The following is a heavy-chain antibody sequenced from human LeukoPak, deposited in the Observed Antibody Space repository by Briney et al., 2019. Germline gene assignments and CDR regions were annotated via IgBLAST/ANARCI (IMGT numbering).Heavy chain of an antibody. J-gene: IGHJ4*02. CDR3: AREAVITMVRGVMAY. V-gene: IGHV1-69*04. CDR2: VIPILDIA. D-gene: IGHD3-10*01. CDR1: GGTFSSFA. Sequence: GASVTVSCKASGGTFSSFAISWVRQAPGQGLEWMGRVIPILDIANYAQKFQGRVTITADNSTSTAYMELSSLRSEDTAVYYCAREAVITMVRGVMAYWGQGTLVTVSS.